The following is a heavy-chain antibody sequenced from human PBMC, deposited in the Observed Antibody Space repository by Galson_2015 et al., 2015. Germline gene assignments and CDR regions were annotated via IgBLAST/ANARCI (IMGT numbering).Heavy chain of an antibody. Sequence: SLRLSCAASGFTFSSYSMNWVRQAPGKGLEWVSSISSSSSYIYYADSVKGRFTISRDNAKNSLYLQMNSLRAEDTAVYYCARDYDILTGYPDAFDIWGQGTMVTVSS. J-gene: IGHJ3*02. V-gene: IGHV3-21*01. CDR1: GFTFSSYS. CDR3: ARDYDILTGYPDAFDI. D-gene: IGHD3-9*01. CDR2: ISSSSSYI.